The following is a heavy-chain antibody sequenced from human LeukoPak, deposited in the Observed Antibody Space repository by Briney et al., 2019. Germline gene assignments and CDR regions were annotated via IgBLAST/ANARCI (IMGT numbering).Heavy chain of an antibody. CDR3: ARAVRRGYNYYFDY. V-gene: IGHV4-34*01. D-gene: IGHD5-24*01. CDR2: INHSGST. J-gene: IGHJ4*02. CDR1: CGSFSGYY. Sequence: SETLSFTCAVYCGSFSGYYWSWIRQPPGKGLEWIGEINHSGSTNYNPSLKSRVTISVDTSKNQFSLKLSSVTAADTAVYYCARAVRRGYNYYFDYWGQGTLVTVSS.